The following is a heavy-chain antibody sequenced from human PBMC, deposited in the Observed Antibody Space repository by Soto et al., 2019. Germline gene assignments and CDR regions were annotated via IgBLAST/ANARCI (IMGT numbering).Heavy chain of an antibody. V-gene: IGHV4-39*01. CDR1: GGSISSNNYF. CDR2: ISYSGST. Sequence: QLQLQESGPGLVKPSETLSLTCTVSGGSISSNNYFWGWIRQPPGKGLEWIGSISYSGSTYYNPSLKSRVTISVYTSKNQFSLKLSSVTAADTAVYYCARHADLYYFDYWGQGTLVTVSS. CDR3: ARHADLYYFDY. J-gene: IGHJ4*02.